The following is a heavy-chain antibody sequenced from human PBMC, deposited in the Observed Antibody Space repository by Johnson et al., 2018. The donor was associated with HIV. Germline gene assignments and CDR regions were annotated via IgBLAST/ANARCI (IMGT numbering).Heavy chain of an antibody. Sequence: QVQLVESGGGVVQPGRSLRLSCAASGFTFSSYGMHWVRQAPGKGLEWVAVIWYDGSNTYYVDSVKGRFTISRDNSKNTLYLQMSSLRDEDTAVYYCANSGLRTYYYDTGVHDVFDIWGQGTMVTVSS. CDR2: IWYDGSNT. V-gene: IGHV3-33*08. CDR3: ANSGLRTYYYDTGVHDVFDI. J-gene: IGHJ3*02. CDR1: GFTFSSYG. D-gene: IGHD3-22*01.